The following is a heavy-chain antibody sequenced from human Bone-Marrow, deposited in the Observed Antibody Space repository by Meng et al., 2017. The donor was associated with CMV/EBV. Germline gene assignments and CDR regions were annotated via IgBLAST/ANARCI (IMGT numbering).Heavy chain of an antibody. Sequence: GSLRLSCTVSGGSVSSGSYYWSWIRQPPGKGLEWIGYIYYSGSTNYNPSLKSRVTISVDTSKNQFSLKLSSVTAADTAVYYCARQRITFFGVATTHFDYWGQGTLVTVSS. CDR3: ARQRITFFGVATTHFDY. J-gene: IGHJ4*02. CDR1: GGSVSSGSYY. V-gene: IGHV4-61*01. D-gene: IGHD3-3*01. CDR2: IYYSGST.